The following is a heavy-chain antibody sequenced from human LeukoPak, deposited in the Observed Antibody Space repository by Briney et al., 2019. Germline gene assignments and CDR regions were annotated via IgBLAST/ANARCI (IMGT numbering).Heavy chain of an antibody. CDR3: ARAPYYYDSSGYYCEGYFDY. J-gene: IGHJ4*02. CDR2: IIPIFGTA. D-gene: IGHD3-22*01. Sequence: GASVKVSCKASGGTFSSYAISWVRQAPGQGLEWMGGIIPIFGTANYAQKFQGRVTITADESTSTAYMELSSLRSEDTAVYYCARAPYYYDSSGYYCEGYFDYWGQGTLVTVSS. CDR1: GGTFSSYA. V-gene: IGHV1-69*13.